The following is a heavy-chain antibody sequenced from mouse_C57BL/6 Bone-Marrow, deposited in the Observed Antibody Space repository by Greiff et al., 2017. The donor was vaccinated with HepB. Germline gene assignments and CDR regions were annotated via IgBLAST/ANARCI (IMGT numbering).Heavy chain of an antibody. CDR2: INPGSGGT. CDR1: GYAFTNYL. Sequence: VQLQQSGAELVRPGTSVKVSCKASGYAFTNYLIEWVKQRPGQGLEWIGVINPGSGGTNYNEKFKGKATLTADNSSSTAYMQLSSLTSEDSAVYCCARHDEYEEYYDMDYWGQGTSGTVSS. CDR3: ARHDEYEEYYDMDY. D-gene: IGHD2-4*01. J-gene: IGHJ4*01. V-gene: IGHV1-54*01.